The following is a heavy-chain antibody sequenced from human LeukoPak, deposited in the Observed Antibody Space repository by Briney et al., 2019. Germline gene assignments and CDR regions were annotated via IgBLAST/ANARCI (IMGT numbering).Heavy chain of an antibody. Sequence: SLRLSCAASGFTFSSYAMHWVRQAPGKGLEWVAVISYDGSNKYYADSVKGRFTISRDNSKNTLYLQMNSLRAEDTAVYYCTTGNTYYYDSSGRNKVDYWGQGTLVTVSS. J-gene: IGHJ4*02. CDR3: TTGNTYYYDSSGRNKVDY. CDR1: GFTFSSYA. D-gene: IGHD3-22*01. CDR2: ISYDGSNK. V-gene: IGHV3-30*04.